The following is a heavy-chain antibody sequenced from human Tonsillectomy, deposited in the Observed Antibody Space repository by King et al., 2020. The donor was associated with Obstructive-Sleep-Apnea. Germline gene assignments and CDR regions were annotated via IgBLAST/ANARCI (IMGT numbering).Heavy chain of an antibody. D-gene: IGHD2-15*01. CDR3: ASMRSGCSGGSCYAFDY. V-gene: IGHV1-2*04. J-gene: IGHJ4*02. CDR1: GYTFTGYY. Sequence: QLVQSGAEVKKPGASVKVSCKASGYTFTGYYIHWVRQAPGQGLEWMGWINPNSGGTNYAQKFQGWVTMTRDTSISTAYMELSRLRSDDTAVYYCASMRSGCSGGSCYAFDYWGQGTLVTVSS. CDR2: INPNSGGT.